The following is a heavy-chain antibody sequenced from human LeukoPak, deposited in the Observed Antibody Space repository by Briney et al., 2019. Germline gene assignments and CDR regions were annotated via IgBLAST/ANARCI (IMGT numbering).Heavy chain of an antibody. J-gene: IGHJ4*02. CDR3: ARDQDGDYAGY. Sequence: RASVTVSCKASGYTFTSYGISWVRQAPGQGLEWMGWISAYNGNTNYAQKLQGRVTMTTDTSTSTAYMELRSLRSDDTAVYYCARDQDGDYAGYWGQGTLVTVSS. CDR2: ISAYNGNT. D-gene: IGHD4-17*01. V-gene: IGHV1-18*01. CDR1: GYTFTSYG.